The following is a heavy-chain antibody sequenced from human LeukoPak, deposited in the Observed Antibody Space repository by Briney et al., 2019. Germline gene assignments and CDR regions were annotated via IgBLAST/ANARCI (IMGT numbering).Heavy chain of an antibody. Sequence: PGGSLRLSCAASGFTFSSYAMIWLRQAPGKGLEWVSAISGSGGSTYYADSVKGRFTISRDNTKNTLYLQMNSLRAEDTAVYYCAKRLGYSSSWYLDYWGQGTLVTVSS. V-gene: IGHV3-23*01. CDR2: ISGSGGST. CDR3: AKRLGYSSSWYLDY. J-gene: IGHJ4*02. CDR1: GFTFSSYA. D-gene: IGHD6-13*01.